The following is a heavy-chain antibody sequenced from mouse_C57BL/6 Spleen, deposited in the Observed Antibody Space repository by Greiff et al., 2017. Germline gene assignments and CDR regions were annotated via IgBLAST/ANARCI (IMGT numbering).Heavy chain of an antibody. Sequence: VQLQQSGAELVKPGASVKLSCTASGFTIKDYYMHWVKQRTEQGLEWIGRFDPEDGDTKYDPKFQGKATITADTSSNTAYLQLSSLTSEDTAVYYWARGADYGGQGTTLTVSS. CDR2: FDPEDGDT. CDR3: ARGADY. J-gene: IGHJ2*01. CDR1: GFTIKDYY. V-gene: IGHV14-2*01.